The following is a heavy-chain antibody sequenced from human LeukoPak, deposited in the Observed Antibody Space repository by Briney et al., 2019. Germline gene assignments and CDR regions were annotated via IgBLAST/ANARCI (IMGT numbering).Heavy chain of an antibody. Sequence: PGGSLRLSCVASGFTFTRYAMSWVRQAPGKGLEWVSGISGSSSHTADADSVKGRFTISRDNSKNTLYLQMHSLRAEDTAVYYCAKESDYSNAPPEWGFDNWGQGTLVTVSS. CDR1: GFTFTRYA. D-gene: IGHD3-3*01. CDR3: AKESDYSNAPPEWGFDN. CDR2: ISGSSSHT. V-gene: IGHV3-23*01. J-gene: IGHJ4*02.